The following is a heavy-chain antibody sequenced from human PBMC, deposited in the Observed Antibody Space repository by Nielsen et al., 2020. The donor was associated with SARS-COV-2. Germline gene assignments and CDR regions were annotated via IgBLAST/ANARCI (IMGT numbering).Heavy chain of an antibody. J-gene: IGHJ6*02. CDR3: ARGMDIAAAGTMGYYYGMDV. V-gene: IGHV3-15*01. CDR2: IKSKPDGGTT. Sequence: GGSLRLSCATSGFTFTNAWMTWVRQAPGKGLEWVGRIKSKPDGGTTDYAAPVKGRFTISRENAKNSLYLQMNSLRAGDTAVYYCARGMDIAAAGTMGYYYGMDVWGQGTTVTVSS. CDR1: GFTFTNAW. D-gene: IGHD6-13*01.